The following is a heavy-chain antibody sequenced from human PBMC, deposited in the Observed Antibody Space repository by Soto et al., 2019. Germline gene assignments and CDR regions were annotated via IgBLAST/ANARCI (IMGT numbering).Heavy chain of an antibody. J-gene: IGHJ6*02. D-gene: IGHD4-17*01. CDR2: IYPGDSDT. Sequence: GESLKISCKGSGYSFTSYWIGWVRQMPGKGLEWMGIIYPGDSDTRYSPSFQGQVTISADKSISTAYLQWSSLKASDTAMYYCARLLQTTVYYYYGMDVWGQGXTVTVYS. V-gene: IGHV5-51*01. CDR3: ARLLQTTVYYYYGMDV. CDR1: GYSFTSYW.